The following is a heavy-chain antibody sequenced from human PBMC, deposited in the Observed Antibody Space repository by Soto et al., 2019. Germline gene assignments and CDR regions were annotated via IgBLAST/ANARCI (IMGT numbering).Heavy chain of an antibody. CDR3: ARGPGYYDNGNYFY. J-gene: IGHJ4*01. Sequence: ASVKVSCKASGYISTYIHWVRQAPGQGLEWIGIINLNDASTRYARDLEGRVTVTRDMSTSTVYMELTSLKFDDTAVYYCARGPGYYDNGNYFYWGQGTPVTVSS. CDR1: GYISTY. D-gene: IGHD3-16*01. V-gene: IGHV1-46*01. CDR2: INLNDAST.